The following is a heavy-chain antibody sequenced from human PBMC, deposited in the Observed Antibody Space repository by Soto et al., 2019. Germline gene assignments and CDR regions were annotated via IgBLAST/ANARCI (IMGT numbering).Heavy chain of an antibody. Sequence: QLQLQESGSGLVKPSQTLSLTCAVSGGSISSGGYSWSWIRQPPGKGLEWIGYIYHSGSTYYNPSLKSRVAISVDMSKNQFSLKLSSVTAGDTAVYYCARVILSGSYIDYWGQGTLVTVSS. J-gene: IGHJ4*02. CDR3: ARVILSGSYIDY. V-gene: IGHV4-30-2*01. CDR2: IYHSGST. D-gene: IGHD1-26*01. CDR1: GGSISSGGYS.